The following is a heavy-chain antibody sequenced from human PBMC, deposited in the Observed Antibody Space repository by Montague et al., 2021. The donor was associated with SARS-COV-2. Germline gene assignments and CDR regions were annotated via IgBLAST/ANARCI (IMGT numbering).Heavy chain of an antibody. D-gene: IGHD2-2*01. J-gene: IGHJ5*02. CDR1: GGSISSSSYY. CDR2: IYYSGST. CDR3: ARHLGDWLIVVVPSWFDP. V-gene: IGHV4-39*01. Sequence: SETRSLTCTVSGGSISSSSYYWGWIRQPPGKGLEWIGNIYYSGSTYYNPSLKSRVTISADTSKNQFSLKLRSVTAADTAVYYCARHLGDWLIVVVPSWFDPWGQGTLVTVSS.